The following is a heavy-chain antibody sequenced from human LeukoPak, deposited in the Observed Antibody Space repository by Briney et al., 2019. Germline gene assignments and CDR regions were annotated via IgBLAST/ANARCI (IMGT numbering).Heavy chain of an antibody. CDR1: GGSISNYY. CDR3: ARHGSGYDLFFDY. CDR2: IYYSGST. V-gene: IGHV4-59*08. J-gene: IGHJ4*02. D-gene: IGHD5-12*01. Sequence: PSETLSLTCIVSGGSISNYYWSWIRQPPGKGLEWIGYIYYSGSTNYNPSLKSRVTISVDTSKNQFSLKVRSVTAADTAVYFCARHGSGYDLFFDYWGQGTLVTVSS.